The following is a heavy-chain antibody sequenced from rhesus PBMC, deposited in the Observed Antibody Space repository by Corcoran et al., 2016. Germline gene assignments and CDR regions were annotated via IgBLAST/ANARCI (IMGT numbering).Heavy chain of an antibody. D-gene: IGHD2-15*01. CDR1: GASISSNW. CDR2: IKGNSGDT. V-gene: IGHV4-80*01. J-gene: IGHJ4*01. CDR3: ARGRHIVVVLTAYFDY. Sequence: QVQLQESGPGLVKPSETLSLTCTVSGASISSNWWSWIRQPPGKGLEWIGEIKGNSGDTNHNPSRKVRVTMSKDASKNPFSLRLSSVTAADTAVYYCARGRHIVVVLTAYFDYWGQGVLVTVSS.